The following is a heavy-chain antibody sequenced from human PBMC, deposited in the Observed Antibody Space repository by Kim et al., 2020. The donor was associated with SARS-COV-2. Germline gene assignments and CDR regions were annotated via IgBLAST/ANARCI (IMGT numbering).Heavy chain of an antibody. CDR3: ARGAYGDVSFDY. V-gene: IGHV1-18*04. J-gene: IGHJ4*02. D-gene: IGHD4-17*01. Sequence: ASVKVSCKACGYMFTSYGFSWVRQAPGQGLEWLGWLSARDGNTKYGQKVQGRVIMTTDTSTNTAYMELWSLRSDDTAMYYCARGAYGDVSFDYWGQGTLV. CDR1: GYMFTSYG. CDR2: LSARDGNT.